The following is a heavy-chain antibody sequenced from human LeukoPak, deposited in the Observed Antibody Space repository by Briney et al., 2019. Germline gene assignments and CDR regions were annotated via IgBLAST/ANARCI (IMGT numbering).Heavy chain of an antibody. V-gene: IGHV4-59*08. CDR1: GGSISSYY. CDR2: IYYSGST. Sequence: KASETLSLTCTVSGGSISSYYWSWIRQPPGKGLEWIGYIYYSGSTNYNPSLKSRVTISVDTSKNQFSLKLSSVTAADTAVYYCARHALGGGPDPFDYWGQGTLVTVSS. CDR3: ARHALGGGPDPFDY. J-gene: IGHJ4*02. D-gene: IGHD3-16*01.